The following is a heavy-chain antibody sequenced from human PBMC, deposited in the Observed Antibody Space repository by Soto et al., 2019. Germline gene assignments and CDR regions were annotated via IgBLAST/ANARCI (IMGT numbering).Heavy chain of an antibody. CDR2: IIPIFGTA. J-gene: IGHJ6*02. CDR3: ARTMVRGVIIRYYYYGMDV. D-gene: IGHD3-10*01. Sequence: SVKVSCKASGGTFSSYAISWVRQAPGQGLEWMGGIIPIFGTANYAQKFQGRVTITADESTSTAYMELSSLRSEDTAVYYCARTMVRGVIIRYYYYGMDVWGQGTTVTVSS. CDR1: GGTFSSYA. V-gene: IGHV1-69*13.